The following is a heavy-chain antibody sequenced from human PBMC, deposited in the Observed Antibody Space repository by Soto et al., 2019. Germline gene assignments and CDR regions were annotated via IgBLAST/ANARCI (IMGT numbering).Heavy chain of an antibody. Sequence: QVQLQESGPGLVKPSGTLSLTCAVSGDSMNNNNWWSWVRQSPRKGLEWIAEIYHSGATNYYPSLQSRVTISIDKSEKQFSLKLNSVTSADTAVYYCARAGPGLAFDSWGQGALVTVSS. J-gene: IGHJ5*01. CDR1: GDSMNNNNW. CDR3: ARAGPGLAFDS. V-gene: IGHV4-4*02. D-gene: IGHD3-10*01. CDR2: IYHSGAT.